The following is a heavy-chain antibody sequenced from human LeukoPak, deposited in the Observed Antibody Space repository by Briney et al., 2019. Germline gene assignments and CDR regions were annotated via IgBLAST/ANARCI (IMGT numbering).Heavy chain of an antibody. D-gene: IGHD6-6*01. CDR1: GYTLTELS. CDR2: FDPEDGET. CDR3: ATGASSLASFDP. Sequence: ASVKVSFKVSGYTLTELSMHWVRQAPGKGLEWMGGFDPEDGETIYAQKFQGRVTMTEDTSTDTAYMELSSLRSEDMAVYYCATGASSLASFDPWGQGTLVTVSS. J-gene: IGHJ5*02. V-gene: IGHV1-24*01.